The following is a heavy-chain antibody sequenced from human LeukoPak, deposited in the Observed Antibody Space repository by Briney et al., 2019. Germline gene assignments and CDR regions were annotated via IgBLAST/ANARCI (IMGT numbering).Heavy chain of an antibody. D-gene: IGHD2-15*01. J-gene: IGHJ4*02. CDR2: ISYDGSNK. V-gene: IGHV3-30*18. CDR1: GFTFSSYG. Sequence: GSLRLSCAASGFTFSSYGMHWVRQAPGKGLEWVAVISYDGSNKYYADSVKGRFTISRDNSKNTLYLQMNSLRAEDTAVYYCAKIRVGPWDYWGQGTPVTVSS. CDR3: AKIRVGPWDY.